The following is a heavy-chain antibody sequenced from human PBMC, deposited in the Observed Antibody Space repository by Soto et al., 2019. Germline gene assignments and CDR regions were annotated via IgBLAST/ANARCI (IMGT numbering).Heavy chain of an antibody. V-gene: IGHV2-5*02. CDR3: AHSRNLITEDAQVGDFDY. Sequence: QINLKESGPTLVKPTQTLTLTCSFSVFSLTTAGVGVCWVRQSPGEALEWLALIYWDDDERYSPSLKTRLTITKDTSKNQVVLKMTNMAPVDTATYYCAHSRNLITEDAQVGDFDYWGHVTLVTVSS. J-gene: IGHJ4*01. CDR1: VFSLTTAGVG. D-gene: IGHD3-10*01. CDR2: IYWDDDE.